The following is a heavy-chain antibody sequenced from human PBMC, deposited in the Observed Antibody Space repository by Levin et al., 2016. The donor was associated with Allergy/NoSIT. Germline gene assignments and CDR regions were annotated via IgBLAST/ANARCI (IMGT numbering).Heavy chain of an antibody. Sequence: GESLKISCTTSGFTFSGYAMHWVRQAPGKGLEWVAVITYDGNNKYYADFVKGRFTISRDNSKDILYLQMDNLRTEDTAVFYCARDRAMRSPYDPWGQGTLVTVSS. V-gene: IGHV3-30*04. J-gene: IGHJ5*02. CDR2: ITYDGNNK. CDR1: GFTFSGYA. D-gene: IGHD3-10*01. CDR3: ARDRAMRSPYDP.